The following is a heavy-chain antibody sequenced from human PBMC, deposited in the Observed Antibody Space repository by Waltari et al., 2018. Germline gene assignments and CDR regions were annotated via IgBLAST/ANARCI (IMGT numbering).Heavy chain of an antibody. CDR3: ARRYSYEYWYFDL. Sequence: QLQLQESGPGLVKPSETLSLTCTVSGGSISSSSYYWGWIRQPPGKGLEWIGSIYYSGSTCYNPSLKSRVTISVDTSKNQFSLKLSSVTAADTAVYYCARRYSYEYWYFDLWGRGTLVTVSS. CDR1: GGSISSSSYY. V-gene: IGHV4-39*01. J-gene: IGHJ2*01. D-gene: IGHD5-18*01. CDR2: IYYSGST.